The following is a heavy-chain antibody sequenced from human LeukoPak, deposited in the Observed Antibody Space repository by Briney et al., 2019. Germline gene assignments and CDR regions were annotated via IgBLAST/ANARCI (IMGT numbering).Heavy chain of an antibody. CDR1: GFTFSSYW. V-gene: IGHV3-74*01. CDR3: ARVFGQWLVSFDV. D-gene: IGHD6-19*01. Sequence: GGSLRLSCAASGFTFSSYWMHWVRQAPGKGLVWLSHINGDGSSTNYADSVKGRFTISRDNAKNTLYLQMNSLRAADTAVYYCARVFGQWLVSFDVWGRGTMVTVSS. J-gene: IGHJ3*01. CDR2: INGDGSST.